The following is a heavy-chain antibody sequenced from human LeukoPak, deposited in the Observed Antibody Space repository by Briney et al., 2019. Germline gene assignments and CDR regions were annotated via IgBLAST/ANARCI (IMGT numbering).Heavy chain of an antibody. D-gene: IGHD5-24*01. J-gene: IGHJ3*02. CDR2: INPNSGGT. V-gene: IGHV1-2*02. Sequence: ASVKVSCKASGYTFTGYYMHWVRQAPGQGLEWMGWINPNSGGTNYAQKFQGRVTMIRDTSISTAYMELSRLRSDDTAVYYRARMATAYDAFDIWGQGTMVTVSS. CDR1: GYTFTGYY. CDR3: ARMATAYDAFDI.